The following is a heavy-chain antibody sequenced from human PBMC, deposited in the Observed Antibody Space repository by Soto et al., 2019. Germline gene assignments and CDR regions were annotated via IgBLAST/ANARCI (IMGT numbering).Heavy chain of an antibody. CDR1: GFTFSSYA. CDR2: ISYGGSNK. CDR3: ARGAGMAAAPVDI. V-gene: IGHV3-30-3*01. Sequence: PGGSLRLSCAASGFTFSSYAMHWVRQAPGKGLEWVAVISYGGSNKYYADSVKGRFTISRDNSKNTLYLQMNSLRAEDTAVYYCARGAGMAAAPVDIWGQGTMVTVSS. D-gene: IGHD6-13*01. J-gene: IGHJ3*02.